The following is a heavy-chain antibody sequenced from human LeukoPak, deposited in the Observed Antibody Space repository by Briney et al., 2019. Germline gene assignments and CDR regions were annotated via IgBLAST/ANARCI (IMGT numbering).Heavy chain of an antibody. V-gene: IGHV4-34*01. CDR1: GESLNSYY. Sequence: PSETLSLTCAVYGESLNSYYWSWIRQPPGKGLEWIGEIYEGGSTEYNPSLKSRVTISMVPSKQQFSLSLTSVTAADTAVYYCARGAWATRLGSWGLGTPVIVSS. CDR2: IYEGGST. J-gene: IGHJ4*02. CDR3: ARGAWATRLGS. D-gene: IGHD2-15*01.